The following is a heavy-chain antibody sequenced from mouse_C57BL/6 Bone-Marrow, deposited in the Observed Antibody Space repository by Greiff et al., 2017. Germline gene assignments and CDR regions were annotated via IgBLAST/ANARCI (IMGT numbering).Heavy chain of an antibody. Sequence: EVKLVESGGGLVKPGGSLKLSCAASGFTFSSYTMSWVRQTPETRLEWVATISGGGGNTYYPDSVKGRFTISRDNAKNTLYLQMSSLRSEDTALYYCARRWDDAYWGQGTLVTVSA. CDR3: ARRWDDAY. J-gene: IGHJ3*01. D-gene: IGHD4-1*01. CDR2: ISGGGGNT. CDR1: GFTFSSYT. V-gene: IGHV5-9*01.